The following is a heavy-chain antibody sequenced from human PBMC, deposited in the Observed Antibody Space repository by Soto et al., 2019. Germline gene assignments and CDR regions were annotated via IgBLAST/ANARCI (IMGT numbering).Heavy chain of an antibody. V-gene: IGHV3-30*09. Sequence: VQLVESGGGEVQPGRSLRLSCAASGFKYTDFALHWVRQAPGKGLEWVAIISYDGSDKYYADSVKGGFVISRDNPQTTLYPEMNSLRPEDTAVYLWAIRAWDSYYAIDVWCQGTTVT. CDR3: AIRAWDSYYAIDV. D-gene: IGHD3-22*01. CDR1: GFKYTDFA. J-gene: IGHJ6*02. CDR2: ISYDGSDK.